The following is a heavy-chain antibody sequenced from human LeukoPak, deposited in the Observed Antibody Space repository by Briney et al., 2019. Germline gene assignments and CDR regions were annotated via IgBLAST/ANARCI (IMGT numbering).Heavy chain of an antibody. Sequence: SETLSLTCAVSGGSISSGGYSWSWIRQPPGKGLEWIGYIYHSGSTYYNPSLKSRVTISVDRSKNQFSLKLSSVTAADTAVYYCARTYYYGSGRIYWFDPWGQGTPVTVSS. J-gene: IGHJ5*02. V-gene: IGHV4-30-2*01. CDR1: GGSISSGGYS. CDR3: ARTYYYGSGRIYWFDP. CDR2: IYHSGST. D-gene: IGHD3-10*01.